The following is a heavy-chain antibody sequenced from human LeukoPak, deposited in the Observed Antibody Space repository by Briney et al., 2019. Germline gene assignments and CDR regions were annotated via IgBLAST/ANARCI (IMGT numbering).Heavy chain of an antibody. D-gene: IGHD6-13*01. Sequence: PSQTLSLTCTVSGGSLSSGGYSWSWIRQHPGKGLEWLGYIYYSGSTYYNPSLKSRVTISVDTSKNQCSLKLSSVTAADTAVYYCARIPPGIAAEFYFDYWGQGTLVTVSS. V-gene: IGHV4-31*03. CDR3: ARIPPGIAAEFYFDY. J-gene: IGHJ4*02. CDR1: GGSLSSGGYS. CDR2: IYYSGST.